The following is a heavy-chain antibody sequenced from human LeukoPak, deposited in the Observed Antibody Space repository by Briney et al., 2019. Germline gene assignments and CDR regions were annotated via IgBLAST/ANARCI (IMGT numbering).Heavy chain of an antibody. V-gene: IGHV4-34*01. J-gene: IGHJ6*03. D-gene: IGHD3-9*01. CDR2: IDYSGST. CDR1: GWSFSGYY. Sequence: PSETLSLTCAVYGWSFSGYYWSWIRQPPGKGLEWIGEIDYSGSTNYNPSLKSRVTISVDTSKHQFSMQLSSVTAADTALYYCARHGTYYDILTGSYYYYYMDVWGKGTTVTISS. CDR3: ARHGTYYDILTGSYYYYYMDV.